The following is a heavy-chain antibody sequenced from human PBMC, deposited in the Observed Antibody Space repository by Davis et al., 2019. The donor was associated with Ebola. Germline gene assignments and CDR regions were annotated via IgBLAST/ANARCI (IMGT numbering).Heavy chain of an antibody. J-gene: IGHJ4*02. CDR2: INAGNGNT. V-gene: IGHV1-3*01. Sequence: AASVKVSCKPSVYTFTSYAIFWVRQAPGQRLEWMGWINAGNGNTKYSQKFQGRVTITRDTSASTAYMELSSLRSEDTAVYYCARPPRIYGVGLDYWGQGTLVTVSS. D-gene: IGHD3-3*02. CDR1: VYTFTSYA. CDR3: ARPPRIYGVGLDY.